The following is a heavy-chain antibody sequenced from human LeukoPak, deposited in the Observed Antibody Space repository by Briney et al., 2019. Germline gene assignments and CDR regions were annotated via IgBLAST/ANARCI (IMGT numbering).Heavy chain of an antibody. CDR1: GFIFSSYT. J-gene: IGHJ6*03. CDR2: IISHGGNT. Sequence: GGSMTLSCAASGFIFSSYTMHWVRQAPGKGLEYVSAIISHGGNTHYTNSVKGRFPISRDNHQNTLYLQMGSLRPDDMAVYHCARVRMGATVSNYYYYYMDVWGKGTTVTVS. D-gene: IGHD1-26*01. V-gene: IGHV3-64*01. CDR3: ARVRMGATVSNYYYYYMDV.